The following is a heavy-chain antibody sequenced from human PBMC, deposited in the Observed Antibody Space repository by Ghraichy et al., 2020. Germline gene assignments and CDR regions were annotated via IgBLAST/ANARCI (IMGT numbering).Heavy chain of an antibody. J-gene: IGHJ4*02. CDR2: INHSGST. CDR3: ARGQGYSGYVFFDY. Sequence: SQTLSLTCAVYGGSFSGYYWSWIRQPPGKGLEWIGEINHSGSTNYNPSLKSRVTISVDTSKNQFSLKLSSVTAADTAVYYCARGQGYSGYVFFDYWGQGTLVTVSS. CDR1: GGSFSGYY. D-gene: IGHD5-12*01. V-gene: IGHV4-34*01.